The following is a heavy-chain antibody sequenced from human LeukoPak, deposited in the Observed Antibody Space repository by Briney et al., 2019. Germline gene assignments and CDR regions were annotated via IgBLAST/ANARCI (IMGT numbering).Heavy chain of an antibody. D-gene: IGHD4-23*01. Sequence: GGSLRLSCAASGFTFSSYGMHWVRQAPGKGLEWVAFIRYDGSNKYYADSVKGRFTISRDNSKNTLYLQMNSLRAEDTAVYYCARDPATVVTGDYFDYWGQGTLVTVSS. CDR1: GFTFSSYG. CDR3: ARDPATVVTGDYFDY. CDR2: IRYDGSNK. J-gene: IGHJ4*02. V-gene: IGHV3-30*02.